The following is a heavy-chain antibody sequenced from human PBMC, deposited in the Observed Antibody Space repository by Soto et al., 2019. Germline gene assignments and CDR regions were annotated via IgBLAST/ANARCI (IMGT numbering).Heavy chain of an antibody. V-gene: IGHV4-59*01. CDR1: GGSISSYY. D-gene: IGHD6-19*01. CDR3: ARGEQEYSSGCCYPNGLYYYYMDV. J-gene: IGHJ6*03. CDR2: IYYSGST. Sequence: SETLSLTCTVSGGSISSYYWSWIRQPPGKGLEWIGYIYYSGSTNYNPSLKSRGTISVDTSKNQFSLKLSSVTAADTAVDYCARGEQEYSSGCCYPNGLYYYYMDVCGKGTTVTVSS.